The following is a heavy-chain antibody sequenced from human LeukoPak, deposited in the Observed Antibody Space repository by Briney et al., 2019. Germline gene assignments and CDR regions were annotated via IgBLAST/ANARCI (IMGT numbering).Heavy chain of an antibody. Sequence: GGSLRLSCAASGFTFSTYGMHWVRQAPGKGLEWGAVIWYDGSNKYYADSVKGRFTISRDNSKNTLYLQMNSLSAEDTAVYSCARDKASKSYYGSGSYFDYWGQGTLVTVSS. CDR2: IWYDGSNK. J-gene: IGHJ4*02. V-gene: IGHV3-33*01. CDR3: ARDKASKSYYGSGSYFDY. CDR1: GFTFSTYG. D-gene: IGHD3-10*01.